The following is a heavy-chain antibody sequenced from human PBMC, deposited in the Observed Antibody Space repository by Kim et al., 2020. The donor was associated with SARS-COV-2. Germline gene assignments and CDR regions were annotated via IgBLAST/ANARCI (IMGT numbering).Heavy chain of an antibody. V-gene: IGHV3-11*05. CDR3: ARVATGGSGWYYFDS. D-gene: IGHD6-19*01. J-gene: IGHJ4*02. Sequence: ADSLEGRFTVSRDNARNSMFLQMDSRRLDDTAVYFCARVATGGSGWYYFDSWGQGTLVTVSS.